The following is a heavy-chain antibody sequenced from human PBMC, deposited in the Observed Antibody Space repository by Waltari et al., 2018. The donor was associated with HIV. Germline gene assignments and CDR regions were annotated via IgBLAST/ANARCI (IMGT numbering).Heavy chain of an antibody. V-gene: IGHV1-46*01. D-gene: IGHD6-25*01. J-gene: IGHJ4*02. CDR2: INPSGGST. CDR1: GYTFTSSY. CDR3: ARVGQRGRYGDY. Sequence: QVQLVQSGAEVKKPGASVKVSCKASGYTFTSSYMHWVRQAPGQGLEWMGIINPSGGSTSYAQKFQGRVTMTRDTSTSTVYMELSSLRSEDTAVYYCARVGQRGRYGDYWGQGTLVTVSS.